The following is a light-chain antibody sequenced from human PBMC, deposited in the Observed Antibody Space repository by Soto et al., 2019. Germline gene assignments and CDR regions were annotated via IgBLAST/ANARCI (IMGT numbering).Light chain of an antibody. CDR1: SSDVGGYNY. J-gene: IGLJ2*01. Sequence: QSALTQPASVSGSPGQSITISCTGTSSDVGGYNYVSWYQQHPGKAPKLMIYEVVNRPSGVSYRFSGSKSGNTASLTISGLQAEDEADYYCSSYTSSSTVVFGGETKLTVL. CDR3: SSYTSSSTVV. CDR2: EVV. V-gene: IGLV2-14*01.